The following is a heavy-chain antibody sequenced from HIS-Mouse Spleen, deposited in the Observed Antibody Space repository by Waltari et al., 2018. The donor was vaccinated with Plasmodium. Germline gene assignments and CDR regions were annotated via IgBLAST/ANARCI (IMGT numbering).Heavy chain of an antibody. D-gene: IGHD3-10*01. V-gene: IGHV4-34*01. J-gene: IGHJ2*01. CDR3: ARGLRGHYWYFDL. Sequence: QVQLQQWGAGLLKPSETLSLTCAVYGGSFSVYYWSWIRQPPGKGLEWIGEINHSGSTNYNPSLKSRVTISVDTSKNQFSLKLSSVTAADTAVYYCARGLRGHYWYFDLWGRGTLVTVSS. CDR1: GGSFSVYY. CDR2: INHSGST.